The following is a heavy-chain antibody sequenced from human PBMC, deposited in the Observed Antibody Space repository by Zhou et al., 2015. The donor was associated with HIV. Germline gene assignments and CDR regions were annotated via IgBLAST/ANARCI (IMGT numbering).Heavy chain of an antibody. CDR3: AREPFSNYYYYYGMDV. CDR2: IIPVFRTA. V-gene: IGHV1-69*18. D-gene: IGHD3-3*01. CDR1: GGTFSSYS. J-gene: IGHJ6*02. Sequence: QVQLVQSGSEVTKPGSSVKVSCKASGGTFSSYSLTWVRQAPGQRLEWMGTIIPVFRTATYSQKFQGRVTIVADESASTVYLELNSPRVEDTAVYYCAREPFSNYYYYYGMDVWGQGP.